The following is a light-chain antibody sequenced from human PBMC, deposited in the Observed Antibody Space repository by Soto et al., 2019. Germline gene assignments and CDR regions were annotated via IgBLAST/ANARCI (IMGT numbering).Light chain of an antibody. V-gene: IGKV1-5*01. CDR1: QSISSW. Sequence: DFQVTQSPSTLSASVGDRVTFTCRASQSISSWLAWYQQKPGRAPKLLIYDASTLESGVPSRFSGSGSGTEFTLTISRLQPDDFATYYCQQYNTYPWTFGQGTKVEIK. J-gene: IGKJ1*01. CDR3: QQYNTYPWT. CDR2: DAS.